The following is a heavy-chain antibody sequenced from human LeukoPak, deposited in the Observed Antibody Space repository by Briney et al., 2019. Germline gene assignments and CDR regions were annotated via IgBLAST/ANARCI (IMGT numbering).Heavy chain of an antibody. CDR3: AGWEPSMYP. J-gene: IGHJ5*02. CDR2: INHSGST. Sequence: SETLSLTCAVYGGSFSGYYWSWIRQPPGKGLEWIGEINHSGSTNYNPSLKSRVTISVDTSKNQFSLKLSSVTAADTAVYYCAGWEPSMYPWGQGTLVTVSS. CDR1: GGSFSGYY. V-gene: IGHV4-34*01. D-gene: IGHD1-26*01.